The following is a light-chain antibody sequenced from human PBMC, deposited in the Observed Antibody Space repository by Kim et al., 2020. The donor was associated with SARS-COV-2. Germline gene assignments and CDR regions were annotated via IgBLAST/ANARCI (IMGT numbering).Light chain of an antibody. J-gene: IGKJ2*01. CDR3: QQRSNWPPMYT. V-gene: IGKV3-11*01. CDR1: QSVSSY. Sequence: EIVLTQSPATLSLSPGERATLSCRASQSVSSYLAWYQQKPGQAPRLLIYDASNRDTGIQARFSGSGSGTDFTLTISSLEPEDFAVYYCQQRSNWPPMYTFGQGTKLEI. CDR2: DAS.